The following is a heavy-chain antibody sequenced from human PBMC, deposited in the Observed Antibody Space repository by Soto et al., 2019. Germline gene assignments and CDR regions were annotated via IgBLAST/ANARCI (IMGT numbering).Heavy chain of an antibody. V-gene: IGHV4-39*01. J-gene: IGHJ4*02. D-gene: IGHD6-13*01. CDR2: IYYSGST. CDR1: GGSISSSSYY. CDR3: ARLGGDGGAAAGHFDY. Sequence: QLQLQESGPGLVKPSETLSLTCNVSGGSISSSSYYWGWIRRPPGKGLEWIGSIYYSGSTYYNPSLKSRTTISEDTSKNQFSLKRSSVTAADTAVYYCARLGGDGGAAAGHFDYWGQGTLVTVSS.